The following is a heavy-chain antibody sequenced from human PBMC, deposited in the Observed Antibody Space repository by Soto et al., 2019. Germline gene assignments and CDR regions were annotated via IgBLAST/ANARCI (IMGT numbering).Heavy chain of an antibody. V-gene: IGHV3-30*18. CDR2: ISYDGSNK. J-gene: IGHJ6*02. CDR3: AKRIANYYYGMDV. Sequence: GGSLRLSCAASGFTFSSYGMHWVRQAPGKGLEWVAVISYDGSNKYYADSVKGRFTISRDNSKNTLYLQMNSLRAEDTAVYYCAKRIANYYYGMDVWGQGTTVTVPS. D-gene: IGHD6-6*01. CDR1: GFTFSSYG.